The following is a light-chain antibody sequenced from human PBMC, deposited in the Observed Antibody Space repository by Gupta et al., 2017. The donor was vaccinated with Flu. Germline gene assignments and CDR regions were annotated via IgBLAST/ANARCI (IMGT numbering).Light chain of an antibody. J-gene: IGKJ2*02. CDR1: QSFVYRDGNKY. V-gene: IGKV2-30*01. CDR3: KQCTHPWT. Sequence: DVVMTQSQPPLPVTLGQPASISCWSSQSFVYRDGNKYLTWLQQRPGQSPRRLIYEVSNGDAGGADRFSGSGGGTDFTLKSSRGEAEEVGIYYCKQCTHPWTFGQGTKVEIK. CDR2: EVS.